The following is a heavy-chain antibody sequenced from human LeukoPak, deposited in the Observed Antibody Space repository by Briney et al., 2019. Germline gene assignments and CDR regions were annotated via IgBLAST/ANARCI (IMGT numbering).Heavy chain of an antibody. CDR2: INPYNGDT. CDR3: ARGGVGHCSGGSCPTSWFDP. CDR1: GYTFTTYG. V-gene: IGHV1-18*01. J-gene: IGHJ5*02. Sequence: EASVKVSCKASGYTFTTYGISWVRQAPGQGLEWMGWINPYNGDTNYAQKLQGRVTMTTDTSTSTAYMELRSLRSDDTAVYYCARGGVGHCSGGSCPTSWFDPWGQGTLVTVSS. D-gene: IGHD2-15*01.